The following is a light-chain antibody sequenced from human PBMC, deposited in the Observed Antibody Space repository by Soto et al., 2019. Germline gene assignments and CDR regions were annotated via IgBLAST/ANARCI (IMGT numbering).Light chain of an antibody. J-gene: IGLJ2*01. CDR1: SGHSSYI. V-gene: IGLV4-60*02. CDR3: ETWDSNTRV. CDR2: LEGSGNY. Sequence: QSVLTQSSSASASLGSSVKLTCTLSSGHSSYIIAWHQQQPGKAPRYLMKLEGSGNYXXXXXXXXRFSGSSSGADRYLTXXXXXXXXXXXYYCETWDSNTRVFGGGTKLTVL.